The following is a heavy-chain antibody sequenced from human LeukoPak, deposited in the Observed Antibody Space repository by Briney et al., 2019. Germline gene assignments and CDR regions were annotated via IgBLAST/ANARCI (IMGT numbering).Heavy chain of an antibody. CDR2: IYYSGST. D-gene: IGHD3-22*01. CDR3: ARGFYDSSGYSSPFDY. V-gene: IGHV4-59*08. J-gene: IGHJ4*02. CDR1: GDSISSNY. Sequence: SETLSLTCTVSGDSISSNYWSWIRQPPGKGLEWIGYIYYSGSTNYNPSLKSRVTMSIDTSNNHFSLRSSSVTAADTAMYYCARGFYDSSGYSSPFDYWGQGTLVTVSS.